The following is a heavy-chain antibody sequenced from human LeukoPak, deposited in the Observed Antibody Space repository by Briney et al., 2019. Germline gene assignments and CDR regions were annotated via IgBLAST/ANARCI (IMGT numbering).Heavy chain of an antibody. D-gene: IGHD4-17*01. J-gene: IGHJ4*02. CDR1: GASVGSAGYH. V-gene: IGHV4-61*08. CDR3: ARAATVTRVFDY. Sequence: PSETLSLICTVSGASVGSAGYHWSWIRQPPGGGLEWIGYIYYISNANYNPSLKSRVTISVDTSKNQFSLKLSSVTAADTAVYYCARAATVTRVFDYWGQGTLVTVSS. CDR2: IYYISNA.